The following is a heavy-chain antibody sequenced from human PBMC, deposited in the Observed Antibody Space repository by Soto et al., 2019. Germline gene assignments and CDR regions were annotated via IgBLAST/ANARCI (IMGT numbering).Heavy chain of an antibody. V-gene: IGHV4-59*08. CDR3: ARVGPCTNGVCSALDY. CDR2: IYYGGSA. D-gene: IGHD2-8*01. J-gene: IGHJ4*02. Sequence: QVQLQESGPGLVKPSGTLSLTCTVSGGSISTYYWSWIRQPPGKGLEWIGYIYYGGSANYNPSLKSRVTISVDTSKKQFSLKLSSVTAADTAVYYCARVGPCTNGVCSALDYWGQGTLVTVSS. CDR1: GGSISTYY.